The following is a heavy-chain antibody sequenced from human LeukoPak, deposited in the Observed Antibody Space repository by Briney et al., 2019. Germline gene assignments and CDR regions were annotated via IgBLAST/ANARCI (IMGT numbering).Heavy chain of an antibody. D-gene: IGHD3-22*01. CDR1: GGSVSSYY. CDR2: IYDIGST. CDR3: ARTYYYDSSGYLNHWFDP. V-gene: IGHV4-59*08. J-gene: IGHJ5*02. Sequence: SETLSLTCTVSGGSVSSYYWSWIRQPPGKGLEWIGYIYDIGSTKYNPSLKSRVTMTVDTSKNQFSLKLSSVTAADTAVYHCARTYYYDSSGYLNHWFDPWGQGTLVTVSS.